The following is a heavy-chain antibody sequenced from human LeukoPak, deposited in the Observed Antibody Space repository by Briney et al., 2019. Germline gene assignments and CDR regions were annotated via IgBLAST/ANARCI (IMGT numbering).Heavy chain of an antibody. CDR1: GGTLSSYA. J-gene: IGHJ4*02. Sequence: GASVKVSCKASGGTLSSYAISWVRQAPGQGLEWMGGIIPIFGTANYAQKFQGRVTITADESTSTAYMELSSLRSEDTAVYYCARNTAVAGVFDYWGQGTLVTVSS. V-gene: IGHV1-69*13. CDR2: IIPIFGTA. CDR3: ARNTAVAGVFDY. D-gene: IGHD6-19*01.